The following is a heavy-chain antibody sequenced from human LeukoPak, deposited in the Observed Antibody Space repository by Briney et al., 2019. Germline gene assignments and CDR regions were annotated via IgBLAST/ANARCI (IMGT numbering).Heavy chain of an antibody. CDR1: GFPFSNYW. V-gene: IGHV3-74*01. Sequence: GGSLRLSCAASGFPFSNYWMHWVRQAPGKGLVWVSRVNSDGSTTNYADSVKGRFTISRDNSKNTLYLQMNSLRAEDTAVYYCARERDYDSSGYYVFGYWGQGTLVTVSS. CDR3: ARERDYDSSGYYVFGY. J-gene: IGHJ4*02. CDR2: VNSDGSTT. D-gene: IGHD3-22*01.